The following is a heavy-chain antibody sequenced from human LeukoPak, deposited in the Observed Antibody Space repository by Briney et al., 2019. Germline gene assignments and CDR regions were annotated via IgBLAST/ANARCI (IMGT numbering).Heavy chain of an antibody. CDR1: GFTFSSYS. J-gene: IGHJ3*02. Sequence: GGSLRLSCAASGFTFSSYSMNWVRQAPGKGLEWVSSISSSTSYIYYADSVKGRFTISRDNAKNSLYLQMNSLRAEDTAVYYCARDHSDAFDIWGQGTMVTVSS. V-gene: IGHV3-21*01. CDR3: ARDHSDAFDI. CDR2: ISSSTSYI.